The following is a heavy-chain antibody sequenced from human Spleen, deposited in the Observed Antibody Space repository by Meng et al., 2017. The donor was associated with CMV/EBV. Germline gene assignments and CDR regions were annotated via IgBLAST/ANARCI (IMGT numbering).Heavy chain of an antibody. CDR2: VYSSGNT. J-gene: IGHJ5*02. D-gene: IGHD3-22*01. Sequence: SETLSLTCTVSGDSISSGGYYWSWIRQHPGKGLEWIGYVYSSGNTYYNPSLKSRVTISVDTSQNQFSLNLNSVTAADTAVYFCARGVHSSGYFYPNWFDPWGQGTLVTVSS. V-gene: IGHV4-31*03. CDR3: ARGVHSSGYFYPNWFDP. CDR1: GDSISSGGYY.